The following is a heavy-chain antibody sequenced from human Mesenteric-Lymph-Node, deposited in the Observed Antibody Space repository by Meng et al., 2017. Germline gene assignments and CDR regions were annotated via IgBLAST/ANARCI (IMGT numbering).Heavy chain of an antibody. CDR1: GDIVSSNSAA. Sequence: VHLQESGTGLVKPSQTLSLTCAISGDIVSSNSAAWHWIRQSPSRGLEWLGRTYYRSKWYHEYAVSVKSRITISPDTPKNQFSLQLNSMTPEDTAVYYCARGINGGCGDWGQGTLVTVSS. CDR2: TYYRSKWYH. J-gene: IGHJ4*02. D-gene: IGHD4-23*01. V-gene: IGHV6-1*01. CDR3: ARGINGGCGD.